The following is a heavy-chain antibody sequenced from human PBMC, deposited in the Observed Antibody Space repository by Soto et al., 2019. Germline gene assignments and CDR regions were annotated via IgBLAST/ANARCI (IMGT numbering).Heavy chain of an antibody. CDR2: ISAYNGNT. CDR3: AREGYCSSTSCVYYYYYYGMDV. V-gene: IGHV1-18*01. Sequence: QVQLVQSGAEVKKPGASAKVSCKASGYTFTSYGISWVRQAPGQGLEWMGWISAYNGNTNYAQKLQGRVTMTTDTSTSTAYMELRSLRSDDTAVYYCAREGYCSSTSCVYYYYYYGMDVWGQGTTVTVSS. D-gene: IGHD2-2*01. J-gene: IGHJ6*02. CDR1: GYTFTSYG.